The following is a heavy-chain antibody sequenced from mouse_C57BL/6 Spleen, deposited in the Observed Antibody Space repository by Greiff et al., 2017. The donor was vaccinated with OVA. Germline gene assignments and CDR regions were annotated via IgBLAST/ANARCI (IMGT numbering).Heavy chain of an antibody. D-gene: IGHD2-4*01. CDR1: GYTFTSYW. V-gene: IGHV1-59*01. Sequence: VQLQQPGAELVRPGTSVKLSCKASGYTFTSYWMHWVKQRPGQGLEWIGVIDPSDSYTNYNQKFKGKATLTVDTSSSTAYMQLSSLTSEDSAVYYCARGDYPDYWGQGTTLTVSS. CDR3: ARGDYPDY. CDR2: IDPSDSYT. J-gene: IGHJ2*01.